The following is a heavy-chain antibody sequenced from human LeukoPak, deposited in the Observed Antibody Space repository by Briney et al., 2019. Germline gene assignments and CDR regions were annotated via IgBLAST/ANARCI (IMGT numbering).Heavy chain of an antibody. V-gene: IGHV4-59*01. CDR3: AGSGYYYDGSGLDY. CDR2: IYYSGST. Sequence: SETLSLTCTVSGGSISSYYWSWIRQPRGKGLEWIGYIYYSGSTNYNPSLKSRVTISVDTSKNQFSLKLSSVTAADTAVYYCAGSGYYYDGSGLDYWGQGTLVTVSS. D-gene: IGHD3-22*01. CDR1: GGSISSYY. J-gene: IGHJ4*02.